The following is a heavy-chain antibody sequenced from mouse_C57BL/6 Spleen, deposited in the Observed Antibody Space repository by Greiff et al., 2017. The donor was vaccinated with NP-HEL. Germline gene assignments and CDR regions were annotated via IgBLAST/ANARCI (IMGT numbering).Heavy chain of an antibody. CDR1: GFNIKDDY. J-gene: IGHJ2*01. CDR3: TPGGLDY. V-gene: IGHV14-4*01. D-gene: IGHD6-1*01. CDR2: IDPENGDT. Sequence: EVKLMESGAELVRPGASVKLSCTASGFNIKDDYMHWVKQRPEQGLEWIGWIDPENGDTEYASKFQGKATITADTSSNTAYLQLSSLTSEDTAVYYCTPGGLDYWGQGTTLTVSS.